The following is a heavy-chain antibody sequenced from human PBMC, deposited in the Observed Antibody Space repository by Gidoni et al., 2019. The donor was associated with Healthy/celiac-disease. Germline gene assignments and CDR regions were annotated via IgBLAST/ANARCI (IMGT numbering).Heavy chain of an antibody. CDR1: GFTFDDCA. D-gene: IGHD3-22*01. CDR3: AKDARLRGTMIVVVSGPGYFDY. J-gene: IGHJ4*02. CDR2: ISGDGGST. Sequence: EVQLVESGGGVVQPGGSLGPSGDSFGFTFDDCAFAWLRQAPGKGLEWVSLISGDGGSTYYADSVKGRFTISRDNSKNSLYLQMNSLRTEDTALYYCAKDARLRGTMIVVVSGPGYFDYWGQGTLVTVSS. V-gene: IGHV3-43*02.